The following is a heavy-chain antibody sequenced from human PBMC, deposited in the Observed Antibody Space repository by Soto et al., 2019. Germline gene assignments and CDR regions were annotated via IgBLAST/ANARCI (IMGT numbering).Heavy chain of an antibody. D-gene: IGHD5-18*01. Sequence: ASVTVSCKASGYTFTSYGISWVRQAPGQGLEWMGWISAYNGNTNYAQKLQGRVTMTTDTSTSTAYMELRSLRSDDTAVYYCARYSYGLIYYYSYGMDVWGQGTTVTVSS. CDR3: ARYSYGLIYYYSYGMDV. V-gene: IGHV1-18*01. J-gene: IGHJ6*02. CDR1: GYTFTSYG. CDR2: ISAYNGNT.